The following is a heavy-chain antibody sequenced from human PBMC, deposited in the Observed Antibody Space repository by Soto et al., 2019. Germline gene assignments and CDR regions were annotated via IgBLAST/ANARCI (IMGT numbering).Heavy chain of an antibody. CDR3: ARTGDFWWFDP. J-gene: IGHJ5*02. D-gene: IGHD3-3*01. Sequence: QVTLKESGPVLVKPPEPLPLPCTASGFSLGNARMGVSWIRQPPGKALEWLAHIFSNDEKSYSTSLKSRLTISKDTSKSQVVLTMTNMDPVDTATYYCARTGDFWWFDPWGQGTLVTVSS. CDR1: GFSLGNARMG. CDR2: IFSNDEK. V-gene: IGHV2-26*01.